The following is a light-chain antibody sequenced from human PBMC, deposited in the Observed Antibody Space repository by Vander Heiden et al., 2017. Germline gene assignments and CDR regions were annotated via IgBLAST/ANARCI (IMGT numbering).Light chain of an antibody. CDR1: QGISNY. V-gene: IGKV1-39*01. Sequence: DIQMTQSPSSLSASLGDRVTITCRASQGISNYLNWYQQKPGKAPKLLIYAASNVQSGVPSRCSGSGSATEVTLTISSLQPEDFAASYCQQRDSTPYTFGQGTKLEIK. CDR2: AAS. J-gene: IGKJ2*01. CDR3: QQRDSTPYT.